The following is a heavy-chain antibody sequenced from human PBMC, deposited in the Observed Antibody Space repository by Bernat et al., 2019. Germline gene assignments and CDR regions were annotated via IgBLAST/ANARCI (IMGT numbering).Heavy chain of an antibody. V-gene: IGHV4-34*01. D-gene: IGHD3-3*01. CDR1: GGSFSGYY. J-gene: IGHJ5*02. CDR3: ARRRGAIFGVVTPSFDH. Sequence: QVQLQQWGAGLLKPSETLSLTCAVYGGSFSGYYWSWIRQPPGKGLEWIGEINHSGSTNYNPSLKSRVTISVDTSKNQFSLKLSSVTAADTAVYYCARRRGAIFGVVTPSFDHWGQGTLVTVSS. CDR2: INHSGST.